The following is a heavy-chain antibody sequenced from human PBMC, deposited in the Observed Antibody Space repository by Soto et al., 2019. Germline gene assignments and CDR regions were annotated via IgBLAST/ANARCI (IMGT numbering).Heavy chain of an antibody. Sequence: GGSLRLSCAASGFTVSSNYMSWVRQAPGKGLEWVSVIYSGGSTYYADSVKGRFTISRDNSKNTLYLQMNSLRAEDTAVYSCAKLGSENYYYFQYWGQGTLVTVSS. CDR1: GFTVSSNY. V-gene: IGHV3-66*01. CDR3: AKLGSENYYYFQY. CDR2: IYSGGST. D-gene: IGHD2-15*01. J-gene: IGHJ4*02.